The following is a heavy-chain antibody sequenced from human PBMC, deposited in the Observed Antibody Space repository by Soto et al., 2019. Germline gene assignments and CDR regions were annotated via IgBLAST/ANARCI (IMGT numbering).Heavy chain of an antibody. D-gene: IGHD3-10*01. CDR2: IKGDETTS. Sequence: EVQVVASGGASVQPGGSLRLSCAASGFTFTSYWIHWVRQAPGKGLLWMSRIKGDETTSSYADSVKGRFTISRDNAKNTVYLQMNSLRAEDTAVYYCARGAFGSYYVDYWGQGTLVTVSS. CDR3: ARGAFGSYYVDY. CDR1: GFTFTSYW. J-gene: IGHJ4*02. V-gene: IGHV3-74*01.